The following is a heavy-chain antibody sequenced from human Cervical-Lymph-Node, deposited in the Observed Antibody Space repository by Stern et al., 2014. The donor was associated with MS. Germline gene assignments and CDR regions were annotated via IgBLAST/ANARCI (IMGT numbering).Heavy chain of an antibody. CDR3: ARHGRRHWNHGWFDP. D-gene: IGHD1-1*01. CDR2: LYPGDSDT. CDR1: GYSFTSYW. Sequence: EVQLVESGAEVKKPGESLKISCKGSGYSFTSYWIRWGRQMPGKGLEGLGILYPGDSDTRYSPSFQGQVTISADKSISTAYLQWSSLKASDTAMYYCARHGRRHWNHGWFDPWGQGTLVTVSS. V-gene: IGHV5-51*01. J-gene: IGHJ5*02.